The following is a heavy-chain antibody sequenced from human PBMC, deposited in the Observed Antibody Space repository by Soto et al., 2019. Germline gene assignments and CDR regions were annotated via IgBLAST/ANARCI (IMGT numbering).Heavy chain of an antibody. CDR1: GYTFTSYG. Sequence: AVKVACKPSGYTFTSYGMNWVRQAPGRGREWMGWISPGNVNTKYSQKLQGRGIIERDTSASTAYMELSSLRSDDTAVYYCARGGYFDISNYLAYWALGTLVSVPS. V-gene: IGHV1-3*01. CDR2: ISPGNVNT. J-gene: IGHJ4*02. D-gene: IGHD3-22*01. CDR3: ARGGYFDISNYLAY.